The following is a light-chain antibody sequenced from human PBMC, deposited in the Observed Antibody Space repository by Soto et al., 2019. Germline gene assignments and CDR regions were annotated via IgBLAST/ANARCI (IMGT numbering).Light chain of an antibody. V-gene: IGLV1-40*01. J-gene: IGLJ3*02. CDR3: PSYDSSLSGWV. CDR2: GNS. CDR1: SSNIGAIYD. Sequence: QSVLTQPPSVSGAPGQRVTISCTGSSSNIGAIYDVHWYQQLPGTAPKLLIYGNSNRPSGVPDRFSGSKSGTSASLAITGLRAEDEADYYCPSYDSSLSGWVFGGGTKLTVL.